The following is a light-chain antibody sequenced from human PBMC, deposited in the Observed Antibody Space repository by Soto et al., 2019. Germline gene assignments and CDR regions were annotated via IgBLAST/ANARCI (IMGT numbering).Light chain of an antibody. J-gene: IGKJ4*01. CDR2: DAY. CDR1: QGVSDW. Sequence: DIQMTQSPSSVSASVGDSVTITCRASQGVSDWVAWYQQKPGKAPKLLIYDAYSLESGVPSRFSGRRSGTEFTLTIAGLQPEDFATYYCQQYESYSPLTFGGGTKVDIK. CDR3: QQYESYSPLT. V-gene: IGKV1-5*01.